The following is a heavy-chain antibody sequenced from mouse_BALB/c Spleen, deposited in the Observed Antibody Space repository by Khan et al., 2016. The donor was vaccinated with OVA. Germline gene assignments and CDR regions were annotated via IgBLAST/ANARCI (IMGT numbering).Heavy chain of an antibody. V-gene: IGHV1-7*01. D-gene: IGHD1-1*01. CDR3: GNHGSSSARLTY. CDR1: GYTFTSYW. CDR2: INPSTGYT. Sequence: QIQLVQSGAELAKPGASVKMSCKASGYTFTSYWMHWVKQRPGQGLEWIGYINPSTGYTEYNQRFKDKATLTADKSSSTAYMQLSSLTSEDSAVYYCGNHGSSSARLTYWGQGTLVTVSA. J-gene: IGHJ3*01.